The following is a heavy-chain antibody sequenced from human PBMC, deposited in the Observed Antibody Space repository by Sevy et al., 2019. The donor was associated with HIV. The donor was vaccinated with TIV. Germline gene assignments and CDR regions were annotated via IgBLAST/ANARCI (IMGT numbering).Heavy chain of an antibody. CDR1: GYTLTQLS. V-gene: IGHV1-24*01. CDR3: ATTKDYYESSGSPFDY. Sequence: ASVKVSCKVSGYTLTQLSMHWVRQAPGKGLEWMGSFDPEDDETIYAQKFQGRVTMTEDRSADTAYMELSSVRSEDTAVYYCATTKDYYESSGSPFDYWGQRTLVTVSS. CDR2: FDPEDDET. D-gene: IGHD3-22*01. J-gene: IGHJ4*02.